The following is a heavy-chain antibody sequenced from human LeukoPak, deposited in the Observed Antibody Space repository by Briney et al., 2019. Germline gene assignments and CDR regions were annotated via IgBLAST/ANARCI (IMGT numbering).Heavy chain of an antibody. J-gene: IGHJ4*02. V-gene: IGHV1-3*01. CDR2: INAGNGNT. Sequence: ASVTVSCTASGYTFTSYAMHWVRQAPGQRLEWMGWINAGNGNTKYSQKFQGRVTITRDTSASTAYMELSSLRSEDTAVYYCARGRAMDYFDYWGQGTLVTVSS. D-gene: IGHD5-18*01. CDR1: GYTFTSYA. CDR3: ARGRAMDYFDY.